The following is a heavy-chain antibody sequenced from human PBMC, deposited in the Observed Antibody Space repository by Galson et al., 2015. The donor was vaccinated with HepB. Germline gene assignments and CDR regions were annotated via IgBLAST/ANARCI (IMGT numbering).Heavy chain of an antibody. CDR3: ARDVDWALHY. V-gene: IGHV1-18*01. Sequence: SVKVSCKASGYTFNKYGISWVRQAPGQGLEWMGWISTKRGNTKHAQNFQGRVTMTTETSTNTAYMELRSLRSADTAVYYCARDVDWALHYWGQGTLVTVSS. D-gene: IGHD3-9*01. J-gene: IGHJ4*02. CDR2: ISTKRGNT. CDR1: GYTFNKYG.